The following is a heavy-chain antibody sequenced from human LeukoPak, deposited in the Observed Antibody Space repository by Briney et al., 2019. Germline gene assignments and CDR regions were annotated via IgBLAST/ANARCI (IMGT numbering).Heavy chain of an antibody. CDR3: ARHVFRRYTGPRDYFDY. CDR2: IHHSGTT. CDR1: GGSISSSSYY. J-gene: IGHJ4*02. Sequence: SETLSLTCTVSGGSISSSSYYWGWICQPPGKGLEWFGRIHHSGTTYYNPSLKSRVTISVDTSKNQLFLKLRSVTAADTAVYYCARHVFRRYTGPRDYFDYWGLGTLVTVSS. D-gene: IGHD1-26*01. V-gene: IGHV4-39*01.